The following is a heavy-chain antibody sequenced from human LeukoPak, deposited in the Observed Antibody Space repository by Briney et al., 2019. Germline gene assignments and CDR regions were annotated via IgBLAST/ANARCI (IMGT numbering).Heavy chain of an antibody. CDR2: IYYSGST. CDR3: ARVTGYMIEDYFDY. CDR1: GGSISSYY. D-gene: IGHD3-22*01. J-gene: IGHJ4*02. Sequence: SSETLSLTCTVSGGSISSYYWSWIRQPPGKGLEWIGYIYYSGSTNYNPSLKSRVTISVDTSKNQFSLKLRSVTAADTAVYYCARVTGYMIEDYFDYWGQGTLVTVSS. V-gene: IGHV4-59*01.